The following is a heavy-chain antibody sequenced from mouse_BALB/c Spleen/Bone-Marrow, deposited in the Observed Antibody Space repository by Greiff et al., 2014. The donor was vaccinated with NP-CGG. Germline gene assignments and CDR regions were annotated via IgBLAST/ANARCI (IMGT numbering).Heavy chain of an antibody. CDR2: IYPGSGNT. V-gene: IGHV1-84*02. Sequence: QVQLKDSGPELVKPGASVKISCKASGYTFTDYYINWVKQKPGQGLEWIGWIYPGSGNTKYNEKFKGKATLTVDTSSSTAYMQLSSLTSEDTAVYFCARSRGVYAMDYWGQGTSVTVSS. CDR1: GYTFTDYY. J-gene: IGHJ4*01. CDR3: ARSRGVYAMDY.